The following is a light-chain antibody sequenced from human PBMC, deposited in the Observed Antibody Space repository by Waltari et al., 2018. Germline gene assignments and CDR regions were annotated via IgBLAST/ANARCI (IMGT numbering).Light chain of an antibody. V-gene: IGKV3-20*01. CDR3: QQYGTSPT. CDR2: GAS. J-gene: IGKJ5*01. Sequence: EIVLTQSPGTLSLSPGERATLSCRASQSVGSSCLAWYQQKPAQAPRLLMYGASSRATGIPDRFSGSGSETEFTLTISRLEPEDFAVYYCQQYGTSPTFGQGTRLDIK. CDR1: QSVGSSC.